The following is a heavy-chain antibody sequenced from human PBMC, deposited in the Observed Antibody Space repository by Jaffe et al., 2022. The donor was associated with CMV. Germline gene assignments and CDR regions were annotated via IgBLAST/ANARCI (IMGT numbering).Heavy chain of an antibody. Sequence: QVQLVQSGAEVKKPGASVKVSCKASGYTFTSYGISWVRQAPGQGLEWMGWISAYNGNTNYAQKLQGRVTMTTDTSTSTAYMELRSLRSDDTAVYYCARVPWITFGGVIVIPGNWFDPWGQGTLVTVSS. J-gene: IGHJ5*02. CDR1: GYTFTSYG. D-gene: IGHD3-16*02. CDR2: ISAYNGNT. V-gene: IGHV1-18*04. CDR3: ARVPWITFGGVIVIPGNWFDP.